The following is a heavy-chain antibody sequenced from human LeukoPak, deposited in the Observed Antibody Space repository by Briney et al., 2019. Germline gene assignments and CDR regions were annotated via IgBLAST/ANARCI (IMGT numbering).Heavy chain of an antibody. V-gene: IGHV3-7*03. D-gene: IGHD5-24*01. J-gene: IGHJ4*02. CDR1: GFTFSSYA. Sequence: PGGSLRLSCAASGFTFSSYAMHWVRQAPGKGLEWVANIKQDGSEMYYVDSVKGRFTISRDNAKSSLYLQMNSLRVEDTAVYYCARGGQRWDYWGQGTLVTVSS. CDR3: ARGGQRWDY. CDR2: IKQDGSEM.